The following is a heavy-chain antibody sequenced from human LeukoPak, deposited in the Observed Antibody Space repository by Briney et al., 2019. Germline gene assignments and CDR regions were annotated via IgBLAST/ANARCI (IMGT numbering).Heavy chain of an antibody. D-gene: IGHD4-17*01. Sequence: GRSLRLSCTASGFTFSTYWMSWVSQVPGNGLEWVAKIIQDGSQKYYVDSVKGRFTISRDNAKNSLYLQMNSLRAEDTAVYYCARDKSYGDSEDYWGQGTLVTVSS. CDR1: GFTFSTYW. CDR2: IIQDGSQK. V-gene: IGHV3-7*03. CDR3: ARDKSYGDSEDY. J-gene: IGHJ4*02.